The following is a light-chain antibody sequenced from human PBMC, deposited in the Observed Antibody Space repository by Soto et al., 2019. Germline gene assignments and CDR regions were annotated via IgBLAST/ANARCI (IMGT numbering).Light chain of an antibody. V-gene: IGKV1-5*01. J-gene: IGKJ3*01. CDR2: DAS. CDR1: QSISSW. CDR3: QQANSFPPT. Sequence: DIQMTQSPSTLSASVGDRVTITCRASQSISSWLAWYQQKPGKAPKLLIYDASSLESGVPSRFSGSGSGTEFTLTISSLQPEDFATYYCQQANSFPPTFGPGTKVDIK.